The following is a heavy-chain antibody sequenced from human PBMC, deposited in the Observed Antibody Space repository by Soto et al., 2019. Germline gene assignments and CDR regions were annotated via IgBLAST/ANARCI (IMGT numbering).Heavy chain of an antibody. J-gene: IGHJ4*02. V-gene: IGHV4-30-4*08. CDR2: IYHTGFT. CDR1: GDSLSGGDYY. D-gene: IGHD6-19*01. Sequence: SETLSLTCTVSGDSLSGGDYYWSWIRQPPGKGLEWIGDIYHTGFTFYNPSLKSRLTISLDSSKNQFSLRLNSVTAADTAVYFCARAYRINGWSDYFFDYWGQGTLVTVSS. CDR3: ARAYRINGWSDYFFDY.